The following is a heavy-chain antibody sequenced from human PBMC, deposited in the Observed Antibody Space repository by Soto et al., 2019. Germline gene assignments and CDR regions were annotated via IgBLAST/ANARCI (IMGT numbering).Heavy chain of an antibody. CDR2: IYYSGST. J-gene: IGHJ4*02. D-gene: IGHD2-15*01. V-gene: IGHV4-59*01. CDR1: GGSISRYY. CDR3: ARGMFCSGGSCGGYYFDY. Sequence: SETRSLTGTVSGGSISRYYWSWMRQSPGKGLEWIGYIYYSGSTNYNPSLKRRVTISVDTSKNQFFLKLRSVTAADTAVYYCARGMFCSGGSCGGYYFDYWGRGTLVTVSS.